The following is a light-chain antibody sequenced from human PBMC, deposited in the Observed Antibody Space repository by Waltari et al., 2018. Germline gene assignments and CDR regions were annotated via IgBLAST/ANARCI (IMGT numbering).Light chain of an antibody. CDR1: GRDIGGYNY. CDR2: EVS. J-gene: IGLJ1*01. CDR3: CSYAGSYTFI. Sequence: QAALTQPRSVSGSPGQSVTISCTGTGRDIGGYNYFSWYQQHPGTAPKFMIYEVSQRPSGVSDRFSGSKSGNTASLTISGLQAVDEADYYCCSYAGSYTFIFGTGTRLTVL. V-gene: IGLV2-11*01.